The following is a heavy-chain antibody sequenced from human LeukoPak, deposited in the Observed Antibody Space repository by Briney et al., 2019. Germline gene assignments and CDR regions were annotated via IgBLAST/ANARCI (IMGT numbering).Heavy chain of an antibody. V-gene: IGHV3-73*01. CDR3: TTDQFNSFDV. CDR2: MRSKANSFVT. J-gene: IGHJ3*01. CDR1: GFTFSGST. D-gene: IGHD5-24*01. Sequence: PGGSLKLSCVASGFTFSGSTIHWVRQASGKGLEWVGRMRSKANSFVTTYAASVQGRFTISRDDSKNTAYLQMNSLKTEDTAVYYFTTDQFNSFDVWGQGTVVTVSP.